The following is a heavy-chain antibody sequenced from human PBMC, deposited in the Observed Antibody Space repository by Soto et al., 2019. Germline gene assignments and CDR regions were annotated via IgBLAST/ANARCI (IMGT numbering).Heavy chain of an antibody. CDR2: ISWNSGSI. Sequence: EVQLVESGGGLVQPGRSLRLSCAASGFTFDDYAMHWVRQAPGKGLEWVSGISWNSGSIGYADSVKGRFPISRDNAKNSLYLQMNSLRAEDTALYYCAKDIERVFEYYFDYWGQGTLVNVSS. V-gene: IGHV3-9*01. J-gene: IGHJ4*02. CDR1: GFTFDDYA. CDR3: AKDIERVFEYYFDY.